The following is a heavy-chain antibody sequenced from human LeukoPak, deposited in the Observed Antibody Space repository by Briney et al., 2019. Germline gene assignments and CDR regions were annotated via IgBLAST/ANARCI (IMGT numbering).Heavy chain of an antibody. J-gene: IGHJ4*02. CDR3: ATPLDYYDSSGYHQGGN. Sequence: TGGSLRLSCAASGFTFSSHLMHWVRQAPGKGLVWVSRISSDGTYTNYADSVRGRFTISRDNAKNTLYLQMNSLRAEDTAVYYCATPLDYYDSSGYHQGGNWGQGTLVTVSS. CDR2: ISSDGTYT. D-gene: IGHD3-22*01. CDR1: GFTFSSHL. V-gene: IGHV3-74*01.